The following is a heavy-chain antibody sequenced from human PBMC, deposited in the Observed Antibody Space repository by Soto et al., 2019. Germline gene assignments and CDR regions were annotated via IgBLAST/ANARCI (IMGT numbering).Heavy chain of an antibody. CDR3: SRAGILTTPYYFDY. V-gene: IGHV3-11*01. CDR1: GLTFSDYY. J-gene: IGHJ4*01. D-gene: IGHD4-4*01. CDR2: ISGNGEII. Sequence: GGSLRLSCAASGLTFSDYYIHWIRRAPGKGLEWISYISGNGEIIQYAASVKGRFTISRDDSKNSLFLQMYSLKTEDTAVYYCSRAGILTTPYYFDYWGQGTLVTVSS.